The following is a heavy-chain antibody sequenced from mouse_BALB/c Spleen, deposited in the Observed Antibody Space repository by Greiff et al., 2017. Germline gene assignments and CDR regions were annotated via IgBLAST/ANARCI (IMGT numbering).Heavy chain of an antibody. CDR1: GYTFTSYW. Sequence: QVQLQQPGAELVKPGASVKLSCKASGYTFTSYWMHWVKQRPGQGLEWIGEIDPSDSYTNYNQKFKGKATLTVDKSSSTAYMELSSLTSEDSAVYYCARSTMIHWYFDVWGAGTTVTVSS. CDR2: IDPSDSYT. D-gene: IGHD2-4*01. J-gene: IGHJ1*01. CDR3: ARSTMIHWYFDV. V-gene: IGHV1-69*02.